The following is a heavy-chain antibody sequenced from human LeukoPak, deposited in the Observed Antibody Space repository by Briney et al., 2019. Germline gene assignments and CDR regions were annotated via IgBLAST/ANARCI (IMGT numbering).Heavy chain of an antibody. V-gene: IGHV3-15*01. Sequence: GGSLRLSCAASGFTFSKPWMSWVRQAPGKGLEWVGRIKSKTDGGTTEYAAAVQGRFTISRDDSKNTLYLQMNSLKTEDTAVYYCTTYGDYGGLSDHWGQGTLVTVSS. CDR1: GFTFSKPW. J-gene: IGHJ5*02. CDR3: TTYGDYGGLSDH. D-gene: IGHD4-17*01. CDR2: IKSKTDGGTT.